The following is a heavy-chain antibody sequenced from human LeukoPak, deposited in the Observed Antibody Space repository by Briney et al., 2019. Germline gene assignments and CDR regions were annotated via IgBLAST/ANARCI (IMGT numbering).Heavy chain of an antibody. D-gene: IGHD2-15*01. CDR2: ISSSSSTI. CDR3: ARAPVGGYLDY. CDR1: GFTFSSYS. J-gene: IGHJ4*02. V-gene: IGHV3-48*01. Sequence: GGSLRLSCAASGFTFSSYSMNRVRQAPGKGLEWVSYISSSSSTIYYADSVKGRFTISRDNAKNSLNLQMNSLRAEDTAVYYCARAPVGGYLDYWGQGTLVTVSS.